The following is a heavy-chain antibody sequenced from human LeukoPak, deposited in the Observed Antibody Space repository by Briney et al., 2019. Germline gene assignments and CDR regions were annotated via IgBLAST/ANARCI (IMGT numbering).Heavy chain of an antibody. CDR1: GFTFSSYT. CDR3: ARDGEQWLVNYYFDY. CDR2: ISSNGGST. Sequence: GGSLRLSCAASGFTFSSYTMHWVRQAPGKGLEYVSAISSNGGSTYYANSVKGRFTISRDNSENTLYLQMGSLRAEDMAVYYCARDGEQWLVNYYFDYWGQGTLVTVSS. D-gene: IGHD6-19*01. J-gene: IGHJ4*02. V-gene: IGHV3-64*01.